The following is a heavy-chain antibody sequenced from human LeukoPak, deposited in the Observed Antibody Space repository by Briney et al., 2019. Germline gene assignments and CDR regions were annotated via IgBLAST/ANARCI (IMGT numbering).Heavy chain of an antibody. CDR3: AREYGGY. J-gene: IGHJ4*02. CDR2: ITTSSTYI. CDR1: GFTFSSYS. D-gene: IGHD4-23*01. Sequence: GGSLRLSCAASGFTFSSYSMSWVRQAPGKGLEWVSSITTSSTYISYADSVKGRFTISRDNAKNSLYLQMNSLRAEDTAVYYCAREYGGYWGQGTLVTVSS. V-gene: IGHV3-21*01.